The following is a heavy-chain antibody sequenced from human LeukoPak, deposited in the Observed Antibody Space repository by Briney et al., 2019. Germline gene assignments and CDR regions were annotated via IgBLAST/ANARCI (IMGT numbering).Heavy chain of an antibody. D-gene: IGHD3/OR15-3a*01. CDR1: GFTFSSYS. CDR2: ISDSSSYK. Sequence: GGSLRLSCAASGFTFSSYSMNWVRQAPGKGLEWVSSISDSSSYKYYADSMKGRFTISRDNAKSSLYLQMNSLRAEDTAVYYCARDWTAGDYWGQGTLVTVSS. J-gene: IGHJ4*02. CDR3: ARDWTAGDY. V-gene: IGHV3-21*01.